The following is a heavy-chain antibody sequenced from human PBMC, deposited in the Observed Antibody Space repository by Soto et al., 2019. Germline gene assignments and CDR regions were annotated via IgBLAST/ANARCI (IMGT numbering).Heavy chain of an antibody. CDR2: IYPGDSDT. Sequence: VRQMPGEGLEWMGIIYPGDSDTRYSPSFQGQVTISADKSINSLYLQWSSLKASDTATYYCARLGFNFFFQAEDGIRDTVPVSAFLLNRSSDL. V-gene: IGHV5-51*01. J-gene: IGHJ2*01. D-gene: IGHD3-3*01. CDR3: ARLGFNFFFQAEDGIRDTVPVSAFLLNRSSDL.